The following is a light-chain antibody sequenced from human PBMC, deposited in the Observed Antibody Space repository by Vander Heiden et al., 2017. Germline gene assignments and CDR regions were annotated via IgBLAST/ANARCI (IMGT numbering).Light chain of an antibody. J-gene: IGLJ3*02. Sequence: SSELTQDPAVSVALGQTVRITCQGDSLRSYYASWYRQKPGQAPVLVIYGENDRPSGMPDRFSGSSSGNTASLTITGAQAEDEADYYCNSRDTSGHHWVFGGGTKLTAL. CDR1: SLRSYY. V-gene: IGLV3-19*01. CDR2: GEN. CDR3: NSRDTSGHHWV.